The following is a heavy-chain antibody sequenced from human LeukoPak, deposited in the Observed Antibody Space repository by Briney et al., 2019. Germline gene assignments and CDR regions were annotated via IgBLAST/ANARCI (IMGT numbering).Heavy chain of an antibody. D-gene: IGHD1-26*01. CDR1: GYTFTSNY. CDR2: INPSGGST. J-gene: IGHJ3*02. V-gene: IGHV1-46*01. CDR3: ALSAGGSYPHNDAFDI. Sequence: ASVKVSCKASGYTFTSNYMHWVRQAPGQGLEWMGIINPSGGSTSYAQKFQGRVTMTRDMSTSTVYMDLSSLRSEDTAAYYCALSAGGSYPHNDAFDIWGQGTMVTVSS.